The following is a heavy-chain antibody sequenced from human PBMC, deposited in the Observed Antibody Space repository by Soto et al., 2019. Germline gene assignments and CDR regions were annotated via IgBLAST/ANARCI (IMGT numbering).Heavy chain of an antibody. CDR2: ISSSSSYI. CDR3: ARDPGLRFFDY. Sequence: PGGSLRLSCAASGFTFSSYRMNWDRQAPGKGLECVSSISSSSSYIYYADSVKGRFTISRDNAKSSLYLQMNSLRAEDTAVYYCARDPGLRFFDYWGQGTLVTVSS. CDR1: GFTFSSYR. D-gene: IGHD3-16*01. V-gene: IGHV3-21*01. J-gene: IGHJ4*02.